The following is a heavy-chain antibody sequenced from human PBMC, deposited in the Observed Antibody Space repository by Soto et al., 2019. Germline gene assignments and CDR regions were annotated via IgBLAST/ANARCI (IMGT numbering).Heavy chain of an antibody. CDR1: GYTFTSYG. D-gene: IGHD2-2*01. CDR2: ISAYNGNT. V-gene: IGHV1-18*01. CDR3: ARYCSSTSCYGPNYYYYGMDV. Sequence: GASVKVSCKASGYTFTSYGISWVRQAPGQGLEWMGWISAYNGNTNYAQKLQGRVTMTTDTSTSTAYMELRSLRSDDTAVYYCARYCSSTSCYGPNYYYYGMDVWGQGTTVTVSS. J-gene: IGHJ6*02.